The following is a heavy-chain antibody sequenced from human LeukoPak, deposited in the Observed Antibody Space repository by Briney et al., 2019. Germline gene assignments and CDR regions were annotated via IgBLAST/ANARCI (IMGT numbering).Heavy chain of an antibody. CDR3: ARVRGYYGSGSYQDY. D-gene: IGHD3-10*01. J-gene: IGHJ4*02. V-gene: IGHV4-59*01. CDR2: IYYSGST. CDR1: GGSISSYY. Sequence: SETLSPTCTVSGGSISSYYWSWIRQPPGKGLEWIGYIYYSGSTKYNPSLKSRVAISVDTSKNQFSLKLSSVTAADTAVYYCARVRGYYGSGSYQDYWGQGTLVTVSS.